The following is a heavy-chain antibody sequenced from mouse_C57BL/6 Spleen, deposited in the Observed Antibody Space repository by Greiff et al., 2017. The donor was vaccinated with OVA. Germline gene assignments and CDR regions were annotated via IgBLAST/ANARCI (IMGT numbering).Heavy chain of an antibody. Sequence: VKVIESGPGLVAPSQSLSITCTVSGFSLTSYAISWVRQPPGKGLEWLGVIWTGGGTNYNSALKSRLSISKDNSKSQVFLKMNSLQTDDTARYYCASQTAQALYAMDYWGQGTSVTVSS. J-gene: IGHJ4*01. CDR2: IWTGGGT. D-gene: IGHD3-2*02. CDR1: GFSLTSYA. CDR3: ASQTAQALYAMDY. V-gene: IGHV2-9-1*01.